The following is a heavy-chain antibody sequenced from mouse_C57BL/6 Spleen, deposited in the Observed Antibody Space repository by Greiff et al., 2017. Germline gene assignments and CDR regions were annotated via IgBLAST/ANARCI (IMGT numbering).Heavy chain of an antibody. Sequence: VQLQQSGPELVKPGDSVKISCKASGYSFTGYFMNWVMQSHGKSLEWIGRINPYNGETFYNQKFKGKATLTVDKSSSTAHMELRSLTSEDSAGYYCARITYGYDGGYFDYWGQGTTLTVSS. J-gene: IGHJ2*01. D-gene: IGHD2-2*01. CDR3: ARITYGYDGGYFDY. V-gene: IGHV1-20*01. CDR1: GYSFTGYF. CDR2: INPYNGET.